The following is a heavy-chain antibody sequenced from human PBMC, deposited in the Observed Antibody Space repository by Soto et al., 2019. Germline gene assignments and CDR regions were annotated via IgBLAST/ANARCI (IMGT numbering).Heavy chain of an antibody. V-gene: IGHV3-23*01. D-gene: IGHD3-3*01. CDR3: ADGGEWSFNFVY. Sequence: PGGSLRLSCAASGFMFSDYAMSWVRHGPGKGLEWVSGISAGGGNTYYADSAKGRFTISRDNSKNTLYLQMNNLRVEDTAVYYCADGGEWSFNFVYWGQGTLVTVSS. CDR1: GFMFSDYA. CDR2: ISAGGGNT. J-gene: IGHJ4*02.